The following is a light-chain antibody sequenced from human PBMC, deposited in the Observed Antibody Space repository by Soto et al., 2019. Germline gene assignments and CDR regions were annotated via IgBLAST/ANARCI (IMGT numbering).Light chain of an antibody. CDR3: QQYNNWPRT. V-gene: IGKV3-15*01. J-gene: IGKJ1*01. CDR1: QSVSSSY. CDR2: QTS. Sequence: EIVLTQAPGTLSLSPGERANLSCRASQSVSSSYLAWYQQKPGQAPRLLIYQTSTRATGIPARFSGSGSGTEFTLTISSLQSEDFAVYYCQQYNNWPRTFGQGTKVDIK.